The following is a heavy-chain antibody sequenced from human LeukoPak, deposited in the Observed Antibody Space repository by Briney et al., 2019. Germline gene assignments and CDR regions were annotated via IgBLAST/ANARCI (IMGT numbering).Heavy chain of an antibody. Sequence: ASVKVSCKASGYTFTDYYMYWVRQAPGQGPEWMGWIRPNSGDTKYVENFQGRVTMTRDTSTHTAYMELTSLTSDDTAVYYCVRPMVSTYYYYYGMDLWGQGTTVTVSS. D-gene: IGHD3-10*01. CDR2: IRPNSGDT. J-gene: IGHJ6*02. CDR1: GYTFTDYY. CDR3: VRPMVSTYYYYYGMDL. V-gene: IGHV1-2*02.